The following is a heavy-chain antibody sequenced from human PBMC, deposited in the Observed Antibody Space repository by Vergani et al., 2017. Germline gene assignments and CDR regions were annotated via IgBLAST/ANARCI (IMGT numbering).Heavy chain of an antibody. D-gene: IGHD2-21*01. CDR2: LNPTTGHT. CDR3: ARSIGYCAGATCRAYYFDH. J-gene: IGHJ5*02. Sequence: VQLVQSGAEVRKPGASVTVSCTASGYIFKNYYIHWLRQAPGQAFEWMGILNPTTGHTTSAQKFMGRGDMTRDPSTDTSTRTVQMTLSSLRSEDTAVYYCARSIGYCAGATCRAYYFDHWGQGTRVTVSS. V-gene: IGHV1-46*02. CDR1: GYIFKNYY.